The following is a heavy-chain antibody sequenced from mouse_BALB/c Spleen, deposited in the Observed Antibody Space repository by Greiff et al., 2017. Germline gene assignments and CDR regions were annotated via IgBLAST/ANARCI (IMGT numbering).Heavy chain of an antibody. V-gene: IGHV2-9-2*01. D-gene: IGHD2-2*01. CDR3: VRSRYGYDEVWFAY. J-gene: IGHJ3*01. CDR1: GFSLTSYD. Sequence: LVESGPGLVAPSQSLSITCTVSGFSLTSYDISWIRQPPGKGLEWLGVIWTGGGTNYNSAFMSRLSISKDNSKSQVFLKMNSLQTDDTAIYYCVRSRYGYDEVWFAYWGQGTLVTVSA. CDR2: IWTGGGT.